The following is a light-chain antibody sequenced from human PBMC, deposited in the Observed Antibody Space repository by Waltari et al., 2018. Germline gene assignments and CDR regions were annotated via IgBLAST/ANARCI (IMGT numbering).Light chain of an antibody. CDR3: QKYGTLPAT. J-gene: IGKJ1*01. V-gene: IGKV3-20*01. CDR2: DTS. Sequence: ETVLTQSPGTLSLSPGERATLSCRASQSVSRYLAWYQQKPGQAPRLLIYDTSIRATGVPDRFGGSGSGTDFSLTISRLEPEDFAVYYCQKYGTLPATFGQGTKVQMK. CDR1: QSVSRY.